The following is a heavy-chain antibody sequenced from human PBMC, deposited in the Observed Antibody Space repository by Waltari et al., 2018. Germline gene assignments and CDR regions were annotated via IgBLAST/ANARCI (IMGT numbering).Heavy chain of an antibody. V-gene: IGHV3-21*01. CDR2: ISSSSSYI. CDR3: ASPLLAAAGYDAFDI. J-gene: IGHJ3*02. D-gene: IGHD6-13*01. CDR1: GFTFSSYS. Sequence: EVQLVESGGGLVKPGGSLRLSCAASGFTFSSYSMNWVRQAPGKGLEWVSSISSSSSYIYYADSVKGRLTSSRDNAKNSLYLQMNSLRAEDTAVYYCASPLLAAAGYDAFDIWGQGTMVTVSS.